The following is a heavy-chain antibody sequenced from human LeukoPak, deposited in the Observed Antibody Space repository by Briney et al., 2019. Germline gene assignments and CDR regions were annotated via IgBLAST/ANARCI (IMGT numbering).Heavy chain of an antibody. CDR2: LYPNSGNI. D-gene: IGHD6-19*01. CDR1: VYTFTTSD. V-gene: IGHV1-8*01. Sequence: GASVKVSCKASVYTFTTSDINWVRQGTGPGLEWRGWLYPNSGNIGYAQKFQGRVTITRNHSISTAYMELRSLTSEDTAVYYCTREVPDSGWAAYHYYYMDVWGKGTTVTIFS. J-gene: IGHJ6*03. CDR3: TREVPDSGWAAYHYYYMDV.